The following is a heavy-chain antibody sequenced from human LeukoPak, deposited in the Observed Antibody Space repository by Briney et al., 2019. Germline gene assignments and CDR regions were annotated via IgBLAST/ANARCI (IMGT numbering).Heavy chain of an antibody. J-gene: IGHJ4*02. Sequence: ASVKVSCKPSGYTFTDSYIHWVRQAPGVRLQWMGWISPNNGDTKYAEDFQDRVTMTRDTSINTAYMELTGLTPDDTAVYYCVRSPIGASAYWGRGTLVTVSS. V-gene: IGHV1-2*02. CDR1: GYTFTDSY. CDR2: ISPNNGDT. CDR3: VRSPIGASAY. D-gene: IGHD3-10*01.